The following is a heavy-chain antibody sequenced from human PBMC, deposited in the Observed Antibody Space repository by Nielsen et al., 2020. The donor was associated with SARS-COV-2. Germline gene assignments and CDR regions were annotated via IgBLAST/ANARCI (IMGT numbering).Heavy chain of an antibody. V-gene: IGHV3-74*01. CDR2: INSDGSST. CDR1: GFTFSSYW. CDR3: ARVIAARPPYYYYGMDV. J-gene: IGHJ6*02. D-gene: IGHD6-6*01. Sequence: GESLKISCAASGFTFSSYWMHWVRQAPGKGLVWVSRINSDGSSTSYADSVKGRFTISRDNAKNTLYLQMNSLRAEDTAVYYCARVIAARPPYYYYGMDVWGQGTTVTVSS.